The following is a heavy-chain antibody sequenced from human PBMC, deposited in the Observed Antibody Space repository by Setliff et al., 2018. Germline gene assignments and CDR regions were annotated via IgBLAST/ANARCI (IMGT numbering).Heavy chain of an antibody. CDR3: ARNWATAQHYYYGMDV. CDR1: GFPFSNYG. V-gene: IGHV3-33*01. CDR2: IWNDGSTK. J-gene: IGHJ6*02. D-gene: IGHD2-21*02. Sequence: LRLSCVASGFPFSNYGMHWVRQAPGKGLEWVALIWNDGSTKFYGDSVKGRFTISRDNSENTLYLQMNSLRAEDTAVYYCARNWATAQHYYYGMDVWGQGTTVTVSS.